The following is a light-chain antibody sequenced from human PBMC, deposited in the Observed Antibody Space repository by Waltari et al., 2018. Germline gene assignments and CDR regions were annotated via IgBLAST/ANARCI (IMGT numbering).Light chain of an antibody. Sequence: DIQLTQSPSTLSASVGTRLTIPCRASQTITRWLACYQQKPGNAPKLLIYEASNLMSGVPSRFSGTGSGTDFTLTISSLQPDDFATYYCQQFVGYPYTFGQGTKVEIK. CDR2: EAS. V-gene: IGKV1-5*03. J-gene: IGKJ2*01. CDR1: QTITRW. CDR3: QQFVGYPYT.